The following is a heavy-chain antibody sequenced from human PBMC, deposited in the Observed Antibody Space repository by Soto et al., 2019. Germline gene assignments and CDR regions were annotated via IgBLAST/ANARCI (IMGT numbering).Heavy chain of an antibody. D-gene: IGHD6-19*01. V-gene: IGHV1-3*01. J-gene: IGHJ4*02. CDR3: ARGRGWYDY. CDR1: GYIFNRYV. Sequence: QVQLVQSGAEVKKPGASVKVSCKASGYIFNRYVMHWVRQAPGQRPEWMGWIDAGNGKTKYSEKFQGRVTITRDTSASTASMELTTLRSEDTAVYYCARGRGWYDYWGQGTQVSVSS. CDR2: IDAGNGKT.